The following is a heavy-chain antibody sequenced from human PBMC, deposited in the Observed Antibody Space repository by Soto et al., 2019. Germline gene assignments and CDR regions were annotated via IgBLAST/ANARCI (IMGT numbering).Heavy chain of an antibody. CDR1: GYSFTSYW. CDR3: ARFDYYDSSGYYSDY. D-gene: IGHD3-22*01. Sequence: GESLKISCKGSGYSFTSYWISWVRQMPGKGLEWMGRIDPSDSYTNYSPSFQGHVTISADKSISTAYLQWSSLKASDTAMYYCARFDYYDSSGYYSDYWGQGTLVTVSS. J-gene: IGHJ4*02. CDR2: IDPSDSYT. V-gene: IGHV5-10-1*01.